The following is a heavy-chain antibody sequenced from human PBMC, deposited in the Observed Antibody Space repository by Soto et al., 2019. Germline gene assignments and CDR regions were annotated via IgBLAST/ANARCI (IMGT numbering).Heavy chain of an antibody. V-gene: IGHV3-15*01. CDR2: IKSKTDGGTT. D-gene: IGHD2-2*01. Sequence: GGSLRLSCAASGFTFSNAWMSWVRQAPGKGLEWVGRIKSKTDGGTTDYAAPVKGRFTISRDDSKNTLYLQMNSLKTEDTAVYYCTTDQIVVVPAAKDWFDPWGQGTLVTLSS. CDR3: TTDQIVVVPAAKDWFDP. CDR1: GFTFSNAW. J-gene: IGHJ5*02.